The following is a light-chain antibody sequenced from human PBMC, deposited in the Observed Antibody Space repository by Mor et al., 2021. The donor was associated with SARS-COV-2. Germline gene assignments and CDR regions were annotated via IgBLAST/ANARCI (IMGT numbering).Light chain of an antibody. V-gene: IGLV2-14*04. CDR3: SSYTSSSTLYV. J-gene: IGLJ1*01. CDR1: VGGYNY. CDR2: DVS. Sequence: VGGYNYVSWYQQHPGKAPKLMIYDVSNRPSGVSNRFSGSKSGNTASLTISGLQAEDEADYYCSSYTSSSTLYVFGTGT.